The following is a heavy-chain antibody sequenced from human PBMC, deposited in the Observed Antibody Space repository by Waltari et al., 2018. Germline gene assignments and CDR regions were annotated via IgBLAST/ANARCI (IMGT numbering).Heavy chain of an antibody. D-gene: IGHD6-13*01. V-gene: IGHV3-48*03. J-gene: IGHJ5*02. CDR1: GLIFSSYE. CDR2: ISSSGSTI. CDR3: ARDKAAGGP. Sequence: EVQLVESGGGLVQPGGSLRLSWLASGLIFSSYELNWGRQAPGKGLEWVSYISSSGSTIYYADSVKGRFTISRDNARDSLYLQMNSLRVEDTALYYCARDKAAGGPWGQGTLVTVSS.